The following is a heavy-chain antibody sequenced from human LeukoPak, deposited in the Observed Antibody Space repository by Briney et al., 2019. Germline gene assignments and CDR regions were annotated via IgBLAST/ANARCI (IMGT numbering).Heavy chain of an antibody. Sequence: SETLSLTCAVYGGSFSGYYWSWIRQPPGKGLEWIGEINHSGSTNYNPSLKSRVTISVDTSKNQFSLKLSSVTAADTAVYYCASTFAAPAIRWEYYDYWGQGSLVTVSS. CDR2: INHSGST. CDR1: GGSFSGYY. J-gene: IGHJ4*02. CDR3: ASTFAAPAIRWEYYDY. D-gene: IGHD2-2*02. V-gene: IGHV4-34*01.